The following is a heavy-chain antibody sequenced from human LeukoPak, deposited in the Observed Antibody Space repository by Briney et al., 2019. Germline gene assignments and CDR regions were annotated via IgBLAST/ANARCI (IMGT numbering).Heavy chain of an antibody. Sequence: GASVKVSCKASGYTFTSYAMNWVRQAPGQGLEWMGWINTNTGNPTYAQGFTGRFVFSLDTSVSTAYLQISSLKAEDTAVYYCARVVRTGYSSSWYWNYYYYMDVWGKGTTVTISS. V-gene: IGHV7-4-1*02. CDR2: INTNTGNP. D-gene: IGHD6-13*01. CDR3: ARVVRTGYSSSWYWNYYYYMDV. J-gene: IGHJ6*03. CDR1: GYTFTSYA.